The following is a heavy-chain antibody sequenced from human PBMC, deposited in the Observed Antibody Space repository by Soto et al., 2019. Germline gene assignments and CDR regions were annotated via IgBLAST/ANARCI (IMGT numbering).Heavy chain of an antibody. J-gene: IGHJ5*02. D-gene: IGHD1-26*01. CDR3: ARVVGALGHWFDP. V-gene: IGHV1-18*01. CDR1: GYNFNSYT. CDR2: ISAYNGNT. Sequence: QVQLVQSGAEVKKPGASVKVSCKASGYNFNSYTISWVRQAPGQGLEWMGRISAYNGNTNYAQKLQGRVTMTTDTSTSTAYMELTSLRSDDTAVYRCARVVGALGHWFDPWGQGTLVTVSS.